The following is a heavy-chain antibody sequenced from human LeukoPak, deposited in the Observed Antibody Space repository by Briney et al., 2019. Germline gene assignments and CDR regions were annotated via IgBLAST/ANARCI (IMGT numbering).Heavy chain of an antibody. V-gene: IGHV1-69*13. D-gene: IGHD3-10*01. J-gene: IGHJ3*02. CDR2: IIPIFGTA. CDR3: ARDPLWFGELLNAFDI. CDR1: GGTCSSYA. Sequence: GAAVKVSCKASGGTCSSYAISWVRQAPGQGLEWMGGIIPIFGTANYAQKFQGRVTITADESTSTAYMELSSLRSEDTAVYYCARDPLWFGELLNAFDIWGQGTMVTVSS.